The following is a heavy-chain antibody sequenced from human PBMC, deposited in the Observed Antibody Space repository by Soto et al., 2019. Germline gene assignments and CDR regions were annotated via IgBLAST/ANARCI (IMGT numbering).Heavy chain of an antibody. J-gene: IGHJ4*02. D-gene: IGHD3-3*01. CDR1: GGTFSSYA. Sequence: GASVKVSCKASGGTFSSYAISRVRQAPGQGLEWMGGIIPIFGTANYAQKFQGRVTITADESTSTAYMELSSLRSEDTAVYYCASSVDFWSGYYTGAWDYWGQGTLVTVSS. CDR3: ASSVDFWSGYYTGAWDY. V-gene: IGHV1-69*13. CDR2: IIPIFGTA.